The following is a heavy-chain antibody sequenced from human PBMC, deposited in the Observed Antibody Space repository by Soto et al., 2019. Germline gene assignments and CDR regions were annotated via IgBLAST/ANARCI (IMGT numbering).Heavy chain of an antibody. Sequence: GGSPRLSCAASGFTFSSYGMHWVRQAPGKGLEWVAVISYDGSNKYYADSVKGRFTISRDNSKNTLYLQMNSLRAEDTAVYYCAKRTVGWYFDLWGRGTLVTVSS. CDR2: ISYDGSNK. CDR1: GFTFSSYG. D-gene: IGHD4-17*01. CDR3: AKRTVGWYFDL. V-gene: IGHV3-30*18. J-gene: IGHJ2*01.